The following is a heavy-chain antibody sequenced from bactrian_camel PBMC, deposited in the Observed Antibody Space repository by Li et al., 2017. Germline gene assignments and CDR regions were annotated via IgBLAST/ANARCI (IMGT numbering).Heavy chain of an antibody. J-gene: IGHJ6*01. V-gene: IGHV3S1*01. CDR3: ASQPRGYDCYFRRNRADYDL. CDR2: IYTHGGST. CDR1: RDTWRRFP. Sequence: HVQLVESGGGSVQAGGSLKLSCLVPRDTWRRFPNLCLAWFRQTPGQEREGVAGIYTHGGSTFYADSVKGRFTISQDNAKNTVYLQMDSLNPEDTAMYYCASQPRGYDCYFRRNRADYDLWGQGTQVTVS. D-gene: IGHD3*01.